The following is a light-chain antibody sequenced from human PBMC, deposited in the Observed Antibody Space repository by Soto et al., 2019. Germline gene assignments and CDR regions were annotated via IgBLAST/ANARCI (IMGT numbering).Light chain of an antibody. CDR2: VNS. CDR3: SSYTSSDTPYV. CDR1: SSDVSDYKY. J-gene: IGLJ1*01. V-gene: IGLV2-14*01. Sequence: QSVLTQPASVSGSPGQSITISCTGTSSDVSDYKYVSWYQQHPDKAPKLIIFVNSNRPSGISNRFSASKSGNTASLTISGLQAVDEADYYCSSYTSSDTPYVFGTGTKVTVL.